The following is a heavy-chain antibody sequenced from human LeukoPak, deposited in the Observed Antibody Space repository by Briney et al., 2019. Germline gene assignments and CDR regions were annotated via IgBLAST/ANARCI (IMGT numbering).Heavy chain of an antibody. J-gene: IGHJ4*02. CDR3: ASKGGFDD. D-gene: IGHD2-15*01. V-gene: IGHV3-48*03. CDR1: GFSFSTYE. Sequence: GGPLRLSCAASGFSFSTYEMTWLPQAPGKGLEGVSYTSSSGSAIFYADSVKGRFTISRDNAKNSLFLQMNSLRAEDTAVYYCASKGGFDDWGQGTLVTVSS. CDR2: TSSSGSAI.